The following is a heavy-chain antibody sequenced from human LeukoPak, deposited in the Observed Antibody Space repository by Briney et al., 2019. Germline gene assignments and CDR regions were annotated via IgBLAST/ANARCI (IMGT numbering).Heavy chain of an antibody. CDR2: IIPILGIA. CDR3: ARGSEEMATTDFDY. Sequence: SVKVSCKASGGTFSSYAISWVRQAPGQGLEWMGRIIPILGIANYAQKFQGRVTITADKSTSTAYKELSSLRSEDTAVYYCARGSEEMATTDFDYWGQGTLVTVSS. V-gene: IGHV1-69*04. CDR1: GGTFSSYA. J-gene: IGHJ4*02. D-gene: IGHD5-24*01.